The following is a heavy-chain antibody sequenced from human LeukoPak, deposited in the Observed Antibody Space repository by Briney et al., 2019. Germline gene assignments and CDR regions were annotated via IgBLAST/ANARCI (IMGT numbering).Heavy chain of an antibody. CDR1: VYTLTELS. Sequence: ASVKVSCKISVYTLTELSRHWVRQAPGKGLERMGGFDPEDGETNYAQKFQGTVTMTEDTSTDTAYMELSSLRSEDTAVYYCATVSGWSYYFDYWGQGTLVTVSS. D-gene: IGHD6-19*01. J-gene: IGHJ4*02. CDR2: FDPEDGET. CDR3: ATVSGWSYYFDY. V-gene: IGHV1-24*01.